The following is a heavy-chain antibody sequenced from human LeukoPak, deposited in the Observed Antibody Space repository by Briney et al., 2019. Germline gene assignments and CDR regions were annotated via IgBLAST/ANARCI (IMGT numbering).Heavy chain of an antibody. V-gene: IGHV1-2*02. CDR3: ARDIHGSGSYYYYYYMDV. J-gene: IGHJ6*03. CDR1: GYTFTGYY. D-gene: IGHD3-10*01. Sequence: GASVKVSCKASGYTFTGYYLHWVRLAPGQGLEWMGWVNPNSGGTNYAQKFQGRVTMTRDTSISTAYMELSRLTSDDTAVYYCARDIHGSGSYYYYYYMDVWGKGTTVTISS. CDR2: VNPNSGGT.